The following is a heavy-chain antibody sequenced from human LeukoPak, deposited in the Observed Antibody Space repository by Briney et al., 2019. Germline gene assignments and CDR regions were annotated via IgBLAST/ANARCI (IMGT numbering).Heavy chain of an antibody. CDR3: AKDYYDYVWGSLRPIFAY. Sequence: GGSLRLSCAASGFTFSSYAMSWVRQAPGKGLEWVSAISGSGGSTYYADSVKGRFTIPRDNSKNTLYPQVNTLRPEHTAVFYCAKDYYDYVWGSLRPIFAYWGQGSLVTVSA. D-gene: IGHD3-16*01. CDR2: ISGSGGST. CDR1: GFTFSSYA. V-gene: IGHV3-23*01. J-gene: IGHJ4*02.